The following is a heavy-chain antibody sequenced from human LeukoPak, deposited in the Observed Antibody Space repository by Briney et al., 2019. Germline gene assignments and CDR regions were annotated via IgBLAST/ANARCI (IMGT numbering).Heavy chain of an antibody. V-gene: IGHV3-7*01. CDR2: IKQDGSEK. J-gene: IGHJ4*02. Sequence: GGSLRLSCAASGFTLSSYSMSWVRQAPGKGLEWVANIKQDGSEKYYVDSVKGRFTISRDNAKNSLYLQMNSLRAEDTAVYYCARTTLSEWLLLDYWGQGTLVTVSS. D-gene: IGHD3-22*01. CDR1: GFTLSSYS. CDR3: ARTTLSEWLLLDY.